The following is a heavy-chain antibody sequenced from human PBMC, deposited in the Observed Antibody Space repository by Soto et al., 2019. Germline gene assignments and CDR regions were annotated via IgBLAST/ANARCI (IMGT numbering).Heavy chain of an antibody. CDR1: GGSFSGYY. Sequence: QVQLQQWGAGLLKPSETLSLTCAVYGGSFSGYYWNWIRQPPGKGLEWIGEINHSGSTTYNPSLKRRVTISVETSKNQFSLRLSSVTAADTAVYYCARGWGRIFDYWGQGTLVTVSS. V-gene: IGHV4-34*01. CDR2: INHSGST. D-gene: IGHD7-27*01. J-gene: IGHJ4*02. CDR3: ARGWGRIFDY.